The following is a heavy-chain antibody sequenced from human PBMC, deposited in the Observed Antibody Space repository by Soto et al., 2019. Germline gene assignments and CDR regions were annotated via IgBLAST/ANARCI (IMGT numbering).Heavy chain of an antibody. Sequence: VRQAPGQGLEWVAGSNSNSGNSDHAQKFQGRLTVTRDTSISTAYMELSSLILNSVTAADTAVYYCARVGPWVPYYYDSSPYTFENWFDPWGQGTLVTVSS. CDR2: SNSNSGNS. D-gene: IGHD3-22*01. V-gene: IGHV1-8*03. J-gene: IGHJ5*02. CDR3: ARVGPWVPYYYDSSPYTFENWFDP.